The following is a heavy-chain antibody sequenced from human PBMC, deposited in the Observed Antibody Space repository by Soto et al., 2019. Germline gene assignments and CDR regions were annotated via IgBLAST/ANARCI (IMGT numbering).Heavy chain of an antibody. D-gene: IGHD3-9*01. CDR2: IYYSGST. V-gene: IGHV4-30-4*01. Sequence: TLSLTCTVSGGSISSGDYYWSWIRQPAGKGLEWIGDIYYSGSTYYNPSLKSRVTISVDTSKNQFSLKLSSVTAADTDVYYCAPDTRRSYDILTAYENYFDYCDQGTLVAASS. CDR3: APDTRRSYDILTAYENYFDY. CDR1: GGSISSGDYY. J-gene: IGHJ4*02.